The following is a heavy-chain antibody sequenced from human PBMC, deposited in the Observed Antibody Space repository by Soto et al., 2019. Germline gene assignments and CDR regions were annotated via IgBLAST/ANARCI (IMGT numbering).Heavy chain of an antibody. CDR3: ATTRGVDDYGDYGNDY. Sequence: QVQLQESGPGLVKPSETLSLTCTVSGGSISSYYWSWIRQPPGKGLEWIGYIYYSGSTNYNPSLKSRVTMSVDTSKNQFSLKLSSVTAADTGVYYCATTRGVDDYGDYGNDYWGQGTLVTVSS. J-gene: IGHJ4*02. CDR2: IYYSGST. CDR1: GGSISSYY. V-gene: IGHV4-59*08. D-gene: IGHD4-17*01.